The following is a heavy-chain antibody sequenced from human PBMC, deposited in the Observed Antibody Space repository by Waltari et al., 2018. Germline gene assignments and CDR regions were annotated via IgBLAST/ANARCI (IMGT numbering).Heavy chain of an antibody. Sequence: QVQLVQSGAEVKKPGSSVKVSCKASGGTFSSYAISWVRQAPGQGLEWMGGIIPILGTANYAQKFQGRVTITADESTSTAYMELSSLRSEDTAVYYCAREFIVVVPAAISSGWYFDYWGQGTLVTVSS. D-gene: IGHD2-2*02. J-gene: IGHJ4*02. V-gene: IGHV1-69*01. CDR1: GGTFSSYA. CDR2: IIPILGTA. CDR3: AREFIVVVPAAISSGWYFDY.